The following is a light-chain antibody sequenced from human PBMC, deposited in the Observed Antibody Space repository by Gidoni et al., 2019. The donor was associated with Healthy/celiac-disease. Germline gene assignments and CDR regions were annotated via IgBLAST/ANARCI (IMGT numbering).Light chain of an antibody. CDR3: QQCNSSPGT. CDR2: DAS. Sequence: DIQMTQSPSTLSASVGDRVTITCRARQSISSYLNWYQPKPGKAPKLLIYDASSLESGVPSRFSGSGSGTDFTLTISSLQPDDFATYYCQQCNSSPGTFGQGTKVEIK. CDR1: QSISSY. J-gene: IGKJ1*01. V-gene: IGKV1-5*01.